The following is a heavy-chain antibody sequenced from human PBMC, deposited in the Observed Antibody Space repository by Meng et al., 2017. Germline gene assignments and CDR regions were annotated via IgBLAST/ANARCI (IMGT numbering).Heavy chain of an antibody. Sequence: ASVKVSCKASGYTFTSYYMHWVRQAPGQGLEWMGIINPSGGSTSYAQKFQGRVTMTRDTSTSTVYMELSSLRSEDTAVYYCARDPYYYGSGGYYSGYYYYGMDDWGQGTTVTVSS. D-gene: IGHD3-10*01. CDR3: ARDPYYYGSGGYYSGYYYYGMDD. CDR2: INPSGGST. V-gene: IGHV1-46*01. CDR1: GYTFTSYY. J-gene: IGHJ6*02.